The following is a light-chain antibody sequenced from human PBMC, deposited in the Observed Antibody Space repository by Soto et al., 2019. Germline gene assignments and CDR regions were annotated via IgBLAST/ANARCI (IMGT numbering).Light chain of an antibody. CDR1: QDISND. Sequence: DTQLTQSPSSLPASVGDRDTITCQESQDISNDLNWYQQKPGTAPKLLIYDASNVETGVPSRFGGWRSGTSFTFTTRTIQHEDMATYYCLLYDGLPLSFGPVKKVYIK. CDR2: DAS. V-gene: IGKV1-33*01. J-gene: IGKJ3*01. CDR3: LLYDGLPLS.